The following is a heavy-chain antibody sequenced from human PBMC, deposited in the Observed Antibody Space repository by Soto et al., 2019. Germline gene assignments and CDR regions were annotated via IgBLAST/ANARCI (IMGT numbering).Heavy chain of an antibody. V-gene: IGHV4-59*01. CDR3: ARDAVGPYEH. J-gene: IGHJ4*01. CDR1: GAPITINY. Sequence: QVQVRESGPGLVKPAETLSLTCTVSGAPITINYWSWIRQAQGKGLEWIGYIYYSGSTTYNPSLESRGTMSADTSKDQYSLKLDSVTAADTAVYYCARDAVGPYEHWGPGILVTVSS. CDR2: IYYSGST. D-gene: IGHD3-16*01.